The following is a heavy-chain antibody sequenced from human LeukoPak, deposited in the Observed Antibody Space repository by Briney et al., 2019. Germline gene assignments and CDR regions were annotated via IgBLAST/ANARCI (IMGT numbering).Heavy chain of an antibody. CDR1: GFTFSTYS. D-gene: IGHD6-13*01. CDR2: ISSSSRYI. Sequence: PGGSLRLSCAASGFTFSTYSMTWVRQAPGMGLEWASSISSSSRYIYYADSVKGRFTISRDNAENSLYLQMNSLRAEGTAVYYCARDQSWMFDYWGQGTLVTVSS. CDR3: ARDQSWMFDY. J-gene: IGHJ4*02. V-gene: IGHV3-21*01.